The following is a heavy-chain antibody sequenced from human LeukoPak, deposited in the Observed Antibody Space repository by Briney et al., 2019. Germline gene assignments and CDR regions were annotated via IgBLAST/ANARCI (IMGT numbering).Heavy chain of an antibody. V-gene: IGHV3-23*01. CDR1: GFTFSSYS. J-gene: IGHJ4*02. Sequence: GGSLRLSCAASGFTFSSYSMNWVRQAPGKGLEWVSVISGSGGNTYYADSVKGRFTISRDNSKNTLYLQMNSLTAEDTAVYYCAKGDLVVLSRNYFDYWGQGTLVTVSS. D-gene: IGHD3-22*01. CDR3: AKGDLVVLSRNYFDY. CDR2: ISGSGGNT.